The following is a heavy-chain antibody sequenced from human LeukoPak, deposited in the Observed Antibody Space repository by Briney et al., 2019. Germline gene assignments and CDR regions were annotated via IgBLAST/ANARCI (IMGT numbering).Heavy chain of an antibody. CDR2: ISGSGGST. Sequence: GGSLRLSCAASGFTFSSYAMSWVRQAPGKGLEWVSAISGSGGSTYYADSVKGRFTISRDNSKNTLYLQMNSLRAEDTAVYYCAKAGRGIAAAGTAPFDYWGQGTLVTVSP. CDR3: AKAGRGIAAAGTAPFDY. CDR1: GFTFSSYA. D-gene: IGHD6-13*01. J-gene: IGHJ4*02. V-gene: IGHV3-23*01.